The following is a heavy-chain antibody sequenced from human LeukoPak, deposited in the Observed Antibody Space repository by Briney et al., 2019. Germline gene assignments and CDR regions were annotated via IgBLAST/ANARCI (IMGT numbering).Heavy chain of an antibody. Sequence: PSETLSLTCTVSGGSISSSSYYWGWIRQPPGKGLEWIGSIYYSGSTYYNPSLKSRVTISVDTSKNQFSLKLSSVTAADTAVYYCARHFPQRTYYFDYWGQGTLVTVSS. CDR1: GGSISSSSYY. D-gene: IGHD3/OR15-3a*01. V-gene: IGHV4-39*01. CDR3: ARHFPQRTYYFDY. CDR2: IYYSGST. J-gene: IGHJ4*02.